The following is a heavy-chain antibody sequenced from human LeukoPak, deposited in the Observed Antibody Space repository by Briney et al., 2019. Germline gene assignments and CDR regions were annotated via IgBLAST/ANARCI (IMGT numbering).Heavy chain of an antibody. CDR1: GGSFSGYY. V-gene: IGHV4-34*01. CDR3: ARGQVNYYYGSGSYYKD. D-gene: IGHD3-10*01. J-gene: IGHJ4*02. Sequence: PSETLSLTCAVYGGSFSGYYWSWIRQPPGKGLEWIGEINHSGSTNYNPSLKSRVTISVDTSKNQFSLKLSSVTAADTAVYYCARGQVNYYYGSGSYYKDWGQGTLVTVSS. CDR2: INHSGST.